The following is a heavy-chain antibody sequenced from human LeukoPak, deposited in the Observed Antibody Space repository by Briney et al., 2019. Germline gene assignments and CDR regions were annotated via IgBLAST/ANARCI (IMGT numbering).Heavy chain of an antibody. J-gene: IGHJ4*02. Sequence: PSETLSLTCTVSGGSISSSSYYWGWIRQPPGKGLEWIGSIYYSGSTYYNPSLKSRVTISVDTSKNQFSLKLNSVTAADTAVYYCARRTHLWVHFDYWGQGTLVTVSS. D-gene: IGHD5-18*01. CDR1: GGSISSSSYY. CDR2: IYYSGST. CDR3: ARRTHLWVHFDY. V-gene: IGHV4-39*01.